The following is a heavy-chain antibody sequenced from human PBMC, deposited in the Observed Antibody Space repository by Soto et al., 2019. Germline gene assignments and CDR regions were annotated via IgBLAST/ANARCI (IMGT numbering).Heavy chain of an antibody. CDR3: ARGAFFFDDSGHYYKLNPFDI. D-gene: IGHD3-22*01. Sequence: SETLSLSCTVSGGSINFYSWSWIRQPAEKGLEWMGRMYTSGSTIYNPSLKSRATMSVDTSMNHFSLTLTSVTAADTAVHYCARGAFFFDDSGHYYKLNPFDICG. V-gene: IGHV4-4*07. CDR2: MYTSGST. CDR1: GGSINFYS. J-gene: IGHJ3*02.